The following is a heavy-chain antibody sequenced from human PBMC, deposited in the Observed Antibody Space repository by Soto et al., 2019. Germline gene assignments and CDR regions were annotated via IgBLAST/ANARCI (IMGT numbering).Heavy chain of an antibody. Sequence: SETLSLTCAVYGGSFSGYYWSWIRQPPGKGLEWIGEINHSGSTNYNPSLKSRVTISVDTSKNQFSLKLSSVTAADTAVYYCATGRGAPHSSASSVSQYYFDYWGQGTLVTVSS. V-gene: IGHV4-34*01. D-gene: IGHD6-6*01. CDR3: ATGRGAPHSSASSVSQYYFDY. CDR1: GGSFSGYY. CDR2: INHSGST. J-gene: IGHJ4*02.